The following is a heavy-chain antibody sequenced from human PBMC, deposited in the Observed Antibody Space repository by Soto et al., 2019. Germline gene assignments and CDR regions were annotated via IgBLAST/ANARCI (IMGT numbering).Heavy chain of an antibody. CDR2: IYHSGST. CDR3: ARGIAAAGNFDY. D-gene: IGHD6-13*01. V-gene: IGHV4-30-2*01. CDR1: GGSISSDDYS. Sequence: ASETLSLTCAVSGGSISSDDYSWSWIRQPPGKGLEWIGYIYHSGSTYYNPSLKSRVTISVDRSKNQFSLKLSSVTAADTAVYYCARGIAAAGNFDYWGQGTLVTVSS. J-gene: IGHJ4*02.